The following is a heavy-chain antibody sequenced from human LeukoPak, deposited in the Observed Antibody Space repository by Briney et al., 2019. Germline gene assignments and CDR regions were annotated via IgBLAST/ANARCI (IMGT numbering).Heavy chain of an antibody. Sequence: GGSLRLSCAASGFTFSSYGIHWVRQAPGKGLEWVAVISYDGSNEYYVDSVKGRFTISRDNSKNTMYLQMNSLRAEDTAVYYCAKGGTGSYYYYGMDVWGQGTTVAVSS. J-gene: IGHJ6*02. V-gene: IGHV3-30*18. D-gene: IGHD3/OR15-3a*01. CDR2: ISYDGSNE. CDR1: GFTFSSYG. CDR3: AKGGTGSYYYYGMDV.